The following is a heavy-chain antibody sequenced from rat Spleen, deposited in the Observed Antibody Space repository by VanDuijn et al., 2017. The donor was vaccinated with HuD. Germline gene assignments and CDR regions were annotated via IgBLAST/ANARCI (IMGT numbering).Heavy chain of an antibody. CDR1: RFTFSSFP. CDR2: ISTSGVGT. CDR3: TRVDYTGIAHYLDY. V-gene: IGHV5-46*01. D-gene: IGHD1-4*01. J-gene: IGHJ2*01. Sequence: EVQLVESGGGSVQPGRSMKLSCAASRFTFSSFPMAWVRQVPTKGLEWVASISTSGVGTYYRDSVKGRFTIARDNVQRTLYLQMNTLRSEDTATYYCTRVDYTGIAHYLDYWGKGVMVTVSS.